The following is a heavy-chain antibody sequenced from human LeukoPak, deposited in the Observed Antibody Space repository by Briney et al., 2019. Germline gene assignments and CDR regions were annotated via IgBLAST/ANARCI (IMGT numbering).Heavy chain of an antibody. CDR2: INSDGRTT. J-gene: IGHJ4*02. V-gene: IGHV3-74*01. Sequence: GSLRLSCAASGFIFSSFWMHWVRQVPGKGLVWVSHINSDGRTTDYADSVRGRFTISRGNAKNTLYLQMNRLTVEDTAVYYCGRGMRDYYGLDYWGQGILVTVSS. CDR3: GRGMRDYYGLDY. D-gene: IGHD3-10*01. CDR1: GFIFSSFW.